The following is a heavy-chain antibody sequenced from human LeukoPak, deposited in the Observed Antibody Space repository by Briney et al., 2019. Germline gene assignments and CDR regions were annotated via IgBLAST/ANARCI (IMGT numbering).Heavy chain of an antibody. D-gene: IGHD1-14*01. CDR3: ERGGAAMTPDPLSL. J-gene: IGHJ3*01. CDR1: GFTFSTYN. CDR2: ISSSSNYI. V-gene: IGHV3-21*01. Sequence: WGSLRLSCAASGFTFSTYNMNWVRQAPGKGLEWVSSISSSSNYIYYADSVKGRFTVSRDNAKNSLYLQMNNLRAEVTDECYYERGGAAMTPDPLSLWGRGTVVTVSS.